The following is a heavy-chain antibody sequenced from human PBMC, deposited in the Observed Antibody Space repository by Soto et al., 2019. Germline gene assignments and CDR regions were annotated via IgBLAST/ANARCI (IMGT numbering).Heavy chain of an antibody. CDR1: GYSFTSYW. Sequence: PGESLKISCKGSGYSFTSYWIGWVRQMPGKGLEWMGLIYPGDSDTRYSPSFQGQVTISGDKSISTAYLQWSSLKASDTAMYYCALAHSGLFSLATTIDYWGQGTLVTVSS. J-gene: IGHJ4*02. CDR3: ALAHSGLFSLATTIDY. D-gene: IGHD1-1*01. CDR2: IYPGDSDT. V-gene: IGHV5-51*01.